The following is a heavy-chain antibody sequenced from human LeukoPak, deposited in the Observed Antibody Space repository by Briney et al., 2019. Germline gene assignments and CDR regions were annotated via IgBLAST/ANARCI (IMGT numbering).Heavy chain of an antibody. CDR3: ARPHWGFDS. CDR1: GFTFSSYW. J-gene: IGHJ4*02. CDR2: IRQDGSEK. D-gene: IGHD7-27*01. V-gene: IGHV3-7*01. Sequence: GGSLRLSCAASGFTFSSYWMSWVRQAPGKALEWVASIRQDGSEKHYVDSVKGRFTISRDNAKNSLSLEMNSLRAEDTALYYCARPHWGFDSWGQGTLVTVSS.